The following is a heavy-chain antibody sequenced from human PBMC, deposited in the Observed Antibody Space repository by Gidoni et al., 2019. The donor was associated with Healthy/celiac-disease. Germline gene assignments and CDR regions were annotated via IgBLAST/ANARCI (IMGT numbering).Heavy chain of an antibody. CDR3: ARFGDYGDPVGFDY. V-gene: IGHV4-39*01. D-gene: IGHD4-17*01. J-gene: IGHJ4*02. Sequence: PGKGLEWIGSIYYSGSTYYNPSLKSRVTISVDTSKNQFSLKLSSVTAADTAVYYCARFGDYGDPVGFDYWGQGTLVTVSS. CDR2: IYYSGST.